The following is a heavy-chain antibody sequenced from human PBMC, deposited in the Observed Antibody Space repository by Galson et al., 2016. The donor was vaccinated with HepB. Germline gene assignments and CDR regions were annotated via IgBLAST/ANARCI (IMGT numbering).Heavy chain of an antibody. CDR3: ARGSGTFGHDY. Sequence: SETLSLTCTVSGGSVRSASYFWSWIRQPPGKGLEWIGDIYYTGSTNYNPSLKSRVIISVDTSKNQFYLKLNSMTAADTAVYYCARGSGTFGHDYWGQGTLVTVSS. D-gene: IGHD3-10*01. CDR1: GGSVRSASYF. J-gene: IGHJ4*02. V-gene: IGHV4-61*01. CDR2: IYYTGST.